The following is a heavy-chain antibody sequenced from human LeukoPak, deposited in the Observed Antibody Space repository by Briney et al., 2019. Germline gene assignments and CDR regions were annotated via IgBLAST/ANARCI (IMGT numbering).Heavy chain of an antibody. CDR3: ARYGYSHGPTYFDY. Sequence: SETLSLTCTVSGGSIGSYYWSWIRQPAGKGLEWIGRIYTSGSTNYNPSLKSRVTMSVDTSKNQFSLKLSSVTAADTAVYYCARYGYSHGPTYFDYWGQGTLVTVSS. CDR2: IYTSGST. V-gene: IGHV4-4*07. D-gene: IGHD5-18*01. J-gene: IGHJ4*02. CDR1: GGSIGSYY.